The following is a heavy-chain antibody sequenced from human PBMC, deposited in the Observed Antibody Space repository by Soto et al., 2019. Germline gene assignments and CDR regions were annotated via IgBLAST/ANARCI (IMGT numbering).Heavy chain of an antibody. CDR3: ARASDPITYYDFWSGYFQDQYYFDY. J-gene: IGHJ4*02. Sequence: SVKVSCKASGGTFSSYAISWVRQAPGQGLEWMGGIIPIFGTANYAQKFQGRVTITADESTSTAYMELSSLRSEDTAVHYCARASDPITYYDFWSGYFQDQYYFDYWGQGTLVSVSS. CDR1: GGTFSSYA. CDR2: IIPIFGTA. D-gene: IGHD3-3*01. V-gene: IGHV1-69*13.